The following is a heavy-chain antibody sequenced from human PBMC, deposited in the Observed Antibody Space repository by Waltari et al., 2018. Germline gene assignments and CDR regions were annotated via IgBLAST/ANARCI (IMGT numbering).Heavy chain of an antibody. J-gene: IGHJ3*02. CDR3: ARNYGDYSDDAFDI. D-gene: IGHD4-17*01. CDR1: GYSFTAYV. Sequence: EVQLVQSGAEAKNPGEPRKIAGKGSGYSFTAYVTPWVLQLPGKGLEWMGIIHPGDSETRYSPSFQGQVTISADKSISTAYLQWSSLKASDTAMYYCARNYGDYSDDAFDIWGQGTMVTVSS. CDR2: IHPGDSET. V-gene: IGHV5-51*01.